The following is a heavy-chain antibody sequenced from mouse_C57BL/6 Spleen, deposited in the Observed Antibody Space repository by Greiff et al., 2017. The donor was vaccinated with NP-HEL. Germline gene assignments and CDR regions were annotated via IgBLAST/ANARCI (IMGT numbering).Heavy chain of an antibody. CDR2: INPSTGGT. CDR3: ARRPNYFDY. V-gene: IGHV1-42*01. Sequence: EVQLQQSGPELVKPGASVKISCKASGYSFTGYYMNWVKQSPEKSLEWIGEINPSTGGTTYNQKFKAKATLTVDKSSSTAYMQLKSLTSEDSAVYYCARRPNYFDYWGQGTTLTVSS. D-gene: IGHD6-5*01. CDR1: GYSFTGYY. J-gene: IGHJ2*01.